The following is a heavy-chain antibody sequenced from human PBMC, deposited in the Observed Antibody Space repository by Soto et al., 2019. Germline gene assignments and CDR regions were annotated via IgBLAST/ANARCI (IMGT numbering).Heavy chain of an antibody. J-gene: IGHJ4*02. CDR3: ARASGYYFDY. CDR2: IYYSGST. Sequence: SETLSLTCTVSGGSISSYYWSWIRQPPGKGLEWIGYIYYSGSTNYNPSLKSRVTISVDTSKNQFSLKLSSVTAADTAVYCCARASGYYFDYWGQGTLVTVSS. V-gene: IGHV4-59*01. CDR1: GGSISSYY. D-gene: IGHD3-22*01.